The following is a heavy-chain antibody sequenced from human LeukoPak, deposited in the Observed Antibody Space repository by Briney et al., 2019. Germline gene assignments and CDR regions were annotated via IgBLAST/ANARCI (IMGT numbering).Heavy chain of an antibody. CDR3: AREGGEIDY. Sequence: GGSLRLSCAASGFTFSSYNMNWVRQAPGEGLEWVSSISSSSSYRFYADSVKSRFTVSRDNAKNSLYLQMNSLRAEDTAVYYCAREGGEIDYWGQGTLVTVSS. CDR2: ISSSSSYR. CDR1: GFTFSSYN. J-gene: IGHJ4*02. V-gene: IGHV3-21*01. D-gene: IGHD3-16*01.